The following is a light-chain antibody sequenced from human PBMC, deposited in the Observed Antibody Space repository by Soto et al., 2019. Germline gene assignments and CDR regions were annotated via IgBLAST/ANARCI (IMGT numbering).Light chain of an antibody. CDR3: QQYYSPPLT. V-gene: IGKV4-1*01. CDR2: WAS. CDR1: QSVLFSSNNQNY. J-gene: IGKJ4*01. Sequence: EIVMTQSPDSLAVSLGGRATINCKSSQSVLFSSNNQNYIAWFQQKSGQPPKLLIYWASTRESGVPDRFSGSGSGTDFTLTISSLQAEDVAVYFCQQYYSPPLTFGGGTKWIS.